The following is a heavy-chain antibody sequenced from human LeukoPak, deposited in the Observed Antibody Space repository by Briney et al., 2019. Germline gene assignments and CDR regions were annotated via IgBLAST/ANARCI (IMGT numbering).Heavy chain of an antibody. J-gene: IGHJ6*03. CDR2: IYHSGST. Sequence: SQTLSLTCAVSGGSISSGGYYWSWIRQPPGKGLEWIGYIYHSGSTYYNPSLKSRVTISVDRSKNQFSLKLSSVTAADTAVYYCARALGTTVTMLRRYYYMDVWGKGTTVTVSS. CDR3: ARALGTTVTMLRRYYYMDV. V-gene: IGHV4-30-2*01. CDR1: GGSISSGGYY. D-gene: IGHD4-17*01.